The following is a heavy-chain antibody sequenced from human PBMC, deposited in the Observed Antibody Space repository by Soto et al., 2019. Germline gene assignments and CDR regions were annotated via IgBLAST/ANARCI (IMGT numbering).Heavy chain of an antibody. CDR3: ARDERINWFDP. D-gene: IGHD2-15*01. V-gene: IGHV3-74*01. CDR1: GFTFSNYW. CDR2: VKSDGSST. J-gene: IGHJ5*02. Sequence: GGSLRLSCVGSGFTFSNYWMHWVRQAPGKGLEWVSRVKSDGSSTSYADSVKGRFTISRDNAKNTLYLQMNSLRSDDTAVYYCARDERINWFDPWGQGTLVTVSS.